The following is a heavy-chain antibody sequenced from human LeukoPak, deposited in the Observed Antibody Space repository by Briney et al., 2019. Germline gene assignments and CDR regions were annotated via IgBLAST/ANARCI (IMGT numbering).Heavy chain of an antibody. J-gene: IGHJ4*02. Sequence: GGSLRLSCAASGFTFSDYYMSWIRQAPGKGLEWVSYISSSGSTIYYADSVKGRFTISRDNAKNSLYLQMNSLRAEDTAVYYCARDWGMELELQIRFDYWGQGTLVIVSS. CDR3: ARDWGMELELQIRFDY. D-gene: IGHD1-7*01. CDR1: GFTFSDYY. CDR2: ISSSGSTI. V-gene: IGHV3-11*04.